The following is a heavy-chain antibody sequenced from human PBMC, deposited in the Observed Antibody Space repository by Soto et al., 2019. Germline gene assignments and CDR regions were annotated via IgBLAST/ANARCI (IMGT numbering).Heavy chain of an antibody. CDR2: IIPIFGTA. D-gene: IGHD1-1*01. Sequence: QVQLVQSGAEVKKPGSSVKVSCKASGGTFSSYAISWVRQAPGQGLEWMGGIIPIFGTANYAQKFQGRVRITADESTRTAYMELSSLRSEDTAVYYCASPGGGRNYYYYGMDVWGQGTTVTVSS. CDR1: GGTFSSYA. J-gene: IGHJ6*01. V-gene: IGHV1-69*12. CDR3: ASPGGGRNYYYYGMDV.